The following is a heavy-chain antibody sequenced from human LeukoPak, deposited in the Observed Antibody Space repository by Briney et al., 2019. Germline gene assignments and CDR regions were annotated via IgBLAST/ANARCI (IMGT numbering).Heavy chain of an antibody. CDR2: ISAYNGNT. CDR1: GYTFTSYG. Sequence: ASVKVSCKASGYTFTSYGISWVRQAPGQGLEWMGWISAYNGNTNYAQKLQGRVTMTTDTSTSTAYMELRSLRSDDTAVYNCARDRLTVAGTTSFDYWGQGTLVTVSS. D-gene: IGHD1-7*01. V-gene: IGHV1-18*01. CDR3: ARDRLTVAGTTSFDY. J-gene: IGHJ4*02.